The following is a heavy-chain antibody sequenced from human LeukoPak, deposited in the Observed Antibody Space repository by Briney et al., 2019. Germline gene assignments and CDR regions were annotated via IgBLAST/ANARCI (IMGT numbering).Heavy chain of an antibody. J-gene: IGHJ4*02. CDR2: ISSSGSTI. CDR3: ARERPWFGELSFWDY. V-gene: IGHV3-11*01. CDR1: GFTFSDYY. Sequence: GGSLRLSCAASGFTFSDYYMSWIRQAPGKGLEWVSYISSSGSTIYYADSVKGRFTVCRDNAKNSLYLQMNSLRADDTTVYYCARERPWFGELSFWDYWGQGTLVTVSS. D-gene: IGHD3-10*01.